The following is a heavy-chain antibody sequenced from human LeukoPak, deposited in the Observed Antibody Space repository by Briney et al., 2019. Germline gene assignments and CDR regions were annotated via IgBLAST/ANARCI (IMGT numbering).Heavy chain of an antibody. Sequence: SLRPSWSALGNTFRKGLDTVVRPAPGKGLGWVGFIRSKAYGGTTEYAASVRGRFTISRDDSKSIAYLQMNSLKTEDTAVYYCTRHVVITTVFDYWGQGTLVTVSS. CDR2: IRSKAYGGTT. D-gene: IGHD3-22*01. V-gene: IGHV3-49*02. J-gene: IGHJ4*02. CDR1: GNTFRKGL. CDR3: TRHVVITTVFDY.